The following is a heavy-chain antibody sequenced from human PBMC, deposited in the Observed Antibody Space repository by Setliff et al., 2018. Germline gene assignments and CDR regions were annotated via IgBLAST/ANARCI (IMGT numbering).Heavy chain of an antibody. CDR3: RLWSHNYQNDY. J-gene: IGHJ4*02. Sequence: GSLRLSCAASTFIFSSLWMSWVRQAPGKGLEWIGESNHGGSTSYHPSLKSRLTVSVDTSKNQFSLKLTSVTAADTAVYYCRLWSHNYQNDYWGQGTLVTVSS. D-gene: IGHD3-10*01. CDR1: TFIFSSLW. CDR2: SNHGGST. V-gene: IGHV4-34*08.